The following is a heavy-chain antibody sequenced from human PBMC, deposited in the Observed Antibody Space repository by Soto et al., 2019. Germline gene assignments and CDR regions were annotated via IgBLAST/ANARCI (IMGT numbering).Heavy chain of an antibody. CDR3: ARAAAAGTREMNGLDP. CDR2: INAGNGNT. D-gene: IGHD6-13*01. V-gene: IGHV1-3*01. CDR1: GYTFTSYA. Sequence: ASVKVSCKASGYTFTSYAMHWVRQAPGQRSEWMGWINAGNGNTKYSQKFQGRVTITRDTSASTDYMELSSLRSEDTAVYYCARAAAAGTREMNGLDPWGQGTLVTVSS. J-gene: IGHJ5*01.